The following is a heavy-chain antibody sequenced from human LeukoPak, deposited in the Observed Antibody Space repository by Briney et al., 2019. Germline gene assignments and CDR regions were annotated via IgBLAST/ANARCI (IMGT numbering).Heavy chain of an antibody. D-gene: IGHD5-12*01. Sequence: PGGSLRLSCAASGFTVSSNYMSWVRQAPGKGLEWVSVIYSGGSTYYADSVKGRFTISRDNSKNTLYLQMNSLRAGDTAVYYCAREDGYSSSPVVDYWGQGTLVTVSS. J-gene: IGHJ4*02. CDR1: GFTVSSNY. V-gene: IGHV3-66*01. CDR3: AREDGYSSSPVVDY. CDR2: IYSGGST.